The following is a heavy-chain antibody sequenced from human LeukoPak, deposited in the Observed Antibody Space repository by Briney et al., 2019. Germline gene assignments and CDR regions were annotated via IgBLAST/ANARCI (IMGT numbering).Heavy chain of an antibody. CDR1: GGTFSSYT. CDR2: IIPILGIA. Sequence: SVKVSCKASGGTFSSYTISWLRQAPGQGLEWMGRIIPILGIANYAQKFQGRVTITADKSTSTAYMELSSLRSEDTAVYYCASTHEKLTIFGVVIRDYWGQGTLVTVSS. D-gene: IGHD3-3*01. J-gene: IGHJ4*02. CDR3: ASTHEKLTIFGVVIRDY. V-gene: IGHV1-69*02.